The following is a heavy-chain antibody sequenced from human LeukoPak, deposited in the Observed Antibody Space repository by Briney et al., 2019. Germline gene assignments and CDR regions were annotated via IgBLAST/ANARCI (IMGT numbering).Heavy chain of an antibody. CDR3: AKDLTIGGAFDI. J-gene: IGHJ3*02. CDR2: ISGSGGST. V-gene: IGHV3-23*01. Sequence: GGSLRLSCAASGLTFSSYAMSWVRQAPGKGLEWVSAISGSGGSTYYADSVKGRFTISRDNSKNTLYLQMNSLRAEDTAVYYCAKDLTIGGAFDIWGQGTMVTVSS. CDR1: GLTFSSYA. D-gene: IGHD2/OR15-2a*01.